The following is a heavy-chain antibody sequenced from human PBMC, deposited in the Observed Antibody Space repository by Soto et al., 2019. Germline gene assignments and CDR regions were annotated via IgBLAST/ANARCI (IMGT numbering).Heavy chain of an antibody. CDR1: GYTFTSYG. Sequence: ASVKVSCKASGYTFTSYGISWVRQAPGQGLEWMGWISAYNGNTNYAQKLQGRVTMTTDTSTSTAYMELRSLRSDDTAVYYCARDRNWDITMIVVVTLDYWGQGTLVTVSS. D-gene: IGHD3-22*01. J-gene: IGHJ4*02. CDR3: ARDRNWDITMIVVVTLDY. CDR2: ISAYNGNT. V-gene: IGHV1-18*01.